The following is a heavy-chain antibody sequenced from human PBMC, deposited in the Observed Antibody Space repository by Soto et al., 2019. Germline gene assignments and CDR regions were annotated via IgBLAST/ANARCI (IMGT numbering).Heavy chain of an antibody. CDR2: INQAGNKK. CDR3: ARDRGSGRY. J-gene: IGHJ4*02. D-gene: IGHD2-8*02. Sequence: GGSLRLSCVTSGLTFSNYWLSWVRQAPGKGLGWVANINQAGNKKYYVDSVKGRFTISRDNAKNSLYLQMNSLKAEDTAVYYCARDRGSGRYWGQGTLVTVSS. CDR1: GLTFSNYW. V-gene: IGHV3-7*05.